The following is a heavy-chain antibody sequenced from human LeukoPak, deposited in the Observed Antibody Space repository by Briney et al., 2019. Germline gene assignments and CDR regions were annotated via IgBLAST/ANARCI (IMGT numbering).Heavy chain of an antibody. Sequence: GGSLRLSCVASGFIFGGYAIHWVRQAPGKGLKWVSLISYNGGRKEYADSVKGRFTISRDNSKNTLYLQMNSLRAEDTAVYYCAKDQRDIAVAGTAYYYYYYMDVWGKGTTVTISS. CDR1: GFIFGGYA. V-gene: IGHV3-30*04. CDR3: AKDQRDIAVAGTAYYYYYYMDV. D-gene: IGHD6-19*01. CDR2: ISYNGGRK. J-gene: IGHJ6*03.